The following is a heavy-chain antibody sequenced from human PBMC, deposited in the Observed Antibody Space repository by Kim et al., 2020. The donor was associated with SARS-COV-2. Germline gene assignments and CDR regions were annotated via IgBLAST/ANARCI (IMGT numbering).Heavy chain of an antibody. J-gene: IGHJ4*02. Sequence: ASVKVSCKTSGYTFTNHPIHWMRQAPGQRLEWMGWIHAGNGNTKYSQKFQGKVTFIRDTSANTVYMEVSSLTSEDTAIYYCARAWADYWGQGTLVTVSS. V-gene: IGHV1-3*01. D-gene: IGHD1-26*01. CDR2: IHAGNGNT. CDR1: GYTFTNHP. CDR3: ARAWADY.